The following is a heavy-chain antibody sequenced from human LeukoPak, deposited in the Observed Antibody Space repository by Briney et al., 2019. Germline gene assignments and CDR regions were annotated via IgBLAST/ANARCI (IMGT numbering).Heavy chain of an antibody. CDR3: ARYSSSSDVDY. D-gene: IGHD6-6*01. CDR1: GGSISSGSYY. V-gene: IGHV4-61*02. CDR2: IYTSGST. Sequence: PSETLSLTCTVSGGSISSGSYYWSWIRQPAGKGLEWIGRIYTSGSTSYNPSLKSRVTISLDTSKNQFSLKLSSVTAADTAVYYCARYSSSSDVDYWGQGTLVTVSS. J-gene: IGHJ4*02.